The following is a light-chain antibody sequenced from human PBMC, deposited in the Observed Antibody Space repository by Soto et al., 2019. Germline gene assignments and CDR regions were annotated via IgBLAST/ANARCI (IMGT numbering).Light chain of an antibody. CDR2: EVT. CDR1: SSDVGSYSH. J-gene: IGLJ1*01. Sequence: QSVLTQPASVSGSPGQTITNSCRGTSSDVGSYSHVAWYQQFPGKTPKLIVYEVTYRPSGVSHRFAASKSGNTASLTISVLQAGDEADYYCFLFTGSGTSYVFGTGTKGTVL. CDR3: FLFTGSGTSYV. V-gene: IGLV2-14*01.